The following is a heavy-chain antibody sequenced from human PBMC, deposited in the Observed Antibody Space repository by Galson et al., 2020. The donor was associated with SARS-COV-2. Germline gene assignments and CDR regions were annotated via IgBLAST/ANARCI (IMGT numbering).Heavy chain of an antibody. D-gene: IGHD3-22*01. CDR1: GFSLSTSGMC. V-gene: IGHV2-70*01. CDR2: IDWDDDK. Sequence: SGPTLVKPTQTLTLTCTFSGFSLSTSGMCVCWIRQPPGKALEWLALIDWDDDKYYSTSLKTRLTISTDNSKNQVVLTMTNMDPVDTATYYCARTRITMVVGEDWYFDLWCRGTLVTVSS. CDR3: ARTRITMVVGEDWYFDL. J-gene: IGHJ2*01.